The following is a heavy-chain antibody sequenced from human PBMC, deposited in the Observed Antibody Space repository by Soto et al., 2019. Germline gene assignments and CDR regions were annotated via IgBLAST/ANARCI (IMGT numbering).Heavy chain of an antibody. CDR2: IIPILGIA. D-gene: IGHD2-15*01. J-gene: IGHJ3*02. Sequence: QVQLVQSGAEVKKPGSSVKVSCKASGGTFSSYTISWVRQAPGQGLEWMGRIIPILGIANYAQKFQGRVTITADKSTSTAYMELSSMRSEDTAVYYCARDDRGYCSGGSCYHAFDIWGQGTMVTVSS. V-gene: IGHV1-69*08. CDR3: ARDDRGYCSGGSCYHAFDI. CDR1: GGTFSSYT.